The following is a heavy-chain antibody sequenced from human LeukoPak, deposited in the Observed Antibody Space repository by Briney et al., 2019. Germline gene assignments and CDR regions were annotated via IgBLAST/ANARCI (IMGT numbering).Heavy chain of an antibody. Sequence: GGSLRLSCAASGFSFSDDYMDWIRQAPGKGLEWVSYISSGGDTIYYADSVKGRFTISRDNAKNSLYLQMNSLRAEDTAVYYCARDMGWLQFNYWGQGTLVTVSS. J-gene: IGHJ4*02. CDR1: GFSFSDDY. V-gene: IGHV3-11*01. D-gene: IGHD5-24*01. CDR2: ISSGGDTI. CDR3: ARDMGWLQFNY.